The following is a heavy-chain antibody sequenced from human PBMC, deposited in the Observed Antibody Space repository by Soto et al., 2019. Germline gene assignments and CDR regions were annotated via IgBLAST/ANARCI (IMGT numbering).Heavy chain of an antibody. CDR3: AKDTSSSPYYMDV. CDR2: ISGSDDTT. D-gene: IGHD2-2*01. V-gene: IGHV3-23*01. CDR1: GFTFSTYA. J-gene: IGHJ6*03. Sequence: GGSLRLSCVASGFTFSTYAMSWVRQAPGKGLEWVSGISGSDDTTYYADSVKGRFIISRDSSQNTLHLQMNSLRPEDTAVYYCAKDTSSSPYYMDVWGKGTTVTVSS.